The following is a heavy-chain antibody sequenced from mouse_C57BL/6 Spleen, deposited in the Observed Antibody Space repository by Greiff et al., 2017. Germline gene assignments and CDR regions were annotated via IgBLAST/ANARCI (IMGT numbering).Heavy chain of an antibody. D-gene: IGHD1-1*01. Sequence: QVTLKECGPGILQSSQTLSLTCSFSGFSLSTSGMGVSWIRQPSGKGLEWLAHIYWDDDKRYNPSLKSRLTISKDTSRNQVFLKITSVDTADTATYYCARSKLYGSTQDWFDYWGQGTTLTVSS. CDR2: IYWDDDK. J-gene: IGHJ2*01. V-gene: IGHV8-12*01. CDR3: ARSKLYGSTQDWFDY. CDR1: GFSLSTSGMG.